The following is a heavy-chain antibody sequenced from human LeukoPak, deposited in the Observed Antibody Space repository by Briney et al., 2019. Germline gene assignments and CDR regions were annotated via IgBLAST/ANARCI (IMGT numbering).Heavy chain of an antibody. CDR1: GGSISSSNYY. J-gene: IGHJ6*03. Sequence: SETLSLTCTVSGGSISSSNYYWGWIRQPPGKGLEWIGSIFHSGSTYYNPFLKSRVTISVGTSKNHFSLKLTSVTAADTAVYYCARESPLLVVPAVTKSYYYMDVWGKGTTVTVSS. CDR3: ARESPLLVVPAVTKSYYYMDV. V-gene: IGHV4-39*07. CDR2: IFHSGST. D-gene: IGHD2-2*01.